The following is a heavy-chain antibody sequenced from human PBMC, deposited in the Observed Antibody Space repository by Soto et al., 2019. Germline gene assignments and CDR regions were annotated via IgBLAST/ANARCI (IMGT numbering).Heavy chain of an antibody. D-gene: IGHD4-17*01. V-gene: IGHV1-3*05. Sequence: QVQLVQSGAEEKKPGASVKVSCKASGYTFTSYAMHWVRQAPGQRLEWMGWINAGNGNTKYSQKFQGRVTITRDTSASTAYMELSSLRSEDTAVYYGARDPITTVASFDYWGQGTLVTVSS. J-gene: IGHJ4*02. CDR2: INAGNGNT. CDR1: GYTFTSYA. CDR3: ARDPITTVASFDY.